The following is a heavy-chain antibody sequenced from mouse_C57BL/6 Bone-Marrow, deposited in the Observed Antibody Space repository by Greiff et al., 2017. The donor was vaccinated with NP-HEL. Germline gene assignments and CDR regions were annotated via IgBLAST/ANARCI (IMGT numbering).Heavy chain of an antibody. V-gene: IGHV1-18*01. CDR1: GYTFTDYN. CDR3: ARKGDYGSSYWYFDV. J-gene: IGHJ1*03. CDR2: INPNNGGT. D-gene: IGHD1-1*01. Sequence: DVKLQESGPELVKPGASVKIPCKASGYTFTDYNMDWVKQSHGKSLEWIGDINPNNGGTIYNQKFKGKATLTVDKSSSTAYMELRSLTSEDTAVYYCARKGDYGSSYWYFDVWGTGTTVTVSS.